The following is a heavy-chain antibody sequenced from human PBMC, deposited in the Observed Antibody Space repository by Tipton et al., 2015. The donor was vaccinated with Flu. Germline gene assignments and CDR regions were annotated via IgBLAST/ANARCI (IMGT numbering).Heavy chain of an antibody. D-gene: IGHD3-10*01. J-gene: IGHJ4*02. CDR2: IYTSGSP. CDR1: GGSISSYY. CDR3: ARVRRNTYYSGSGEGHFDF. V-gene: IGHV4-4*07. Sequence: LRLSCTVSGGSISSYYWSWIRQLAGKGLEWIGRIYTSGSPNYNPSLKSRVTMSLDTSKNQISLKLTSVTAADTAVYYCARVRRNTYYSGSGEGHFDFWGQGALVTVSS.